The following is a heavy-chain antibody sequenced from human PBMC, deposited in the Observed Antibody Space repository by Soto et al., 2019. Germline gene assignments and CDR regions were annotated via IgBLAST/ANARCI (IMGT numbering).Heavy chain of an antibody. Sequence: GGSLRLSCEASGFTFSSYAMSWVRQAPGNGLECVSAISDSGGGTYYADSVKGRFTVSRDNSRNTLYLQMNSLSADDTAIYYCAKFVQVSGTDYWGHGTQVTVSP. CDR1: GFTFSSYA. V-gene: IGHV3-23*01. D-gene: IGHD1-1*01. J-gene: IGHJ4*01. CDR3: AKFVQVSGTDY. CDR2: ISDSGGGT.